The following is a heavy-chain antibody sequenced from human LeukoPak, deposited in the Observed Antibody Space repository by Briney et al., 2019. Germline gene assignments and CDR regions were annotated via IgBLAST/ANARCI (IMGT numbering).Heavy chain of an antibody. CDR2: MNPNSGNT. CDR3: ARGTTPYDFWSGYYTLWDYYYGMDV. Sequence: ASVKVSCKASGYTFTSYDINWVRQATGQGLEWMGWMNPNSGNTGYAQKFQGRVTMTRNTSISTAYMELSSPRSEDTAVYYCARGTTPYDFWSGYYTLWDYYYGMDVWGQGTTVTVSS. J-gene: IGHJ6*02. D-gene: IGHD3-3*01. CDR1: GYTFTSYD. V-gene: IGHV1-8*01.